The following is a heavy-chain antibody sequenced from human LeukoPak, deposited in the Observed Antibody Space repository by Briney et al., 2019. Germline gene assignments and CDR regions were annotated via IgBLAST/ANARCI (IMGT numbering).Heavy chain of an antibody. CDR1: GGSVSSGGYY. CDR3: ARRYSSSSFDY. D-gene: IGHD6-6*01. Sequence: KPSETLSLTCTVSGGSVSSGGYYWRWIRQPPGKGLEWIGYIHYSGSTNYNPSLKSRVTISVDTSKIQFSLKLTSVTAADTAVYYCARRYSSSSFDYWGQGTLVTVSS. J-gene: IGHJ4*02. CDR2: IHYSGST. V-gene: IGHV4-61*08.